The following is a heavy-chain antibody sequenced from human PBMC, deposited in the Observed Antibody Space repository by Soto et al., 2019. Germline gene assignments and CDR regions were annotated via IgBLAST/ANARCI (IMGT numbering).Heavy chain of an antibody. Sequence: ASKTLSLTCTVSGGSFKSGSYSWSWIRQPPGEGLEWIGYVYHTGRTSYNPSLKSRVSISMDTSKNQFSLNLDSVTAADTAVYFCARDFAYFDSWGQGTLVTVSS. CDR3: ARDFAYFDS. D-gene: IGHD3-3*01. CDR2: VYHTGRT. J-gene: IGHJ4*02. V-gene: IGHV4-61*01. CDR1: GGSFKSGSYS.